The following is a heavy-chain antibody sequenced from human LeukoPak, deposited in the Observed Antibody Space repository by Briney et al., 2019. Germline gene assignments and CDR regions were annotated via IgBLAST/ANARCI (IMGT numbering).Heavy chain of an antibody. D-gene: IGHD2-8*01. CDR2: ISDDGSGT. CDR3: ARRYCTSSGCSAFDS. Sequence: SGGSLGLSCAASGFTFSTYAMHWVRQAPGKGLEYVSAISDDGSGTCYANSVKGRFTISRDNSRNTLYLQMGSLRFEDMAVYFCARRYCTSSGCSAFDSWGQGTLVTVSS. J-gene: IGHJ4*02. CDR1: GFTFSTYA. V-gene: IGHV3-64*01.